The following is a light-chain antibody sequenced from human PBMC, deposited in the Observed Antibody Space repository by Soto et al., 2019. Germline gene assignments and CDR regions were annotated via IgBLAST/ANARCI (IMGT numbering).Light chain of an antibody. CDR3: QQYDSYVT. Sequence: DIQLTQSPSTLSASVGDRVTITCRASQSISRWVAWYQQKPGKAPKLLIYKASSLESGVPSRFSGSGSGTEFTITISSLQPDDFEIYYCQQYDSYVTFGGGTKVEIK. V-gene: IGKV1-5*03. J-gene: IGKJ4*01. CDR1: QSISRW. CDR2: KAS.